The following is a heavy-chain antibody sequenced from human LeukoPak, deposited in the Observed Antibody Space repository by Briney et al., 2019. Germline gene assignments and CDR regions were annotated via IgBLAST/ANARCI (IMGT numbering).Heavy chain of an antibody. CDR1: GFTFSSYA. D-gene: IGHD6-19*01. J-gene: IGHJ4*02. CDR3: AKFRADSSGWPFDY. CDR2: ISNDGSRK. V-gene: IGHV3-30*18. Sequence: GSLRLSCAASGFTFSSYAMSWVRQAPGKGLEWVAIISNDGSRKYYAHSVEGRFTISRDNSKDTLYLQMNSLRAEDTAIYYCAKFRADSSGWPFDYWGQGTLVTVSS.